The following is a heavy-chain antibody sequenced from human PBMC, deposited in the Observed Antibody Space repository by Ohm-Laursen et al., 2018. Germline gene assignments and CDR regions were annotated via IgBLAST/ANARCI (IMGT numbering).Heavy chain of an antibody. CDR2: INHSGST. J-gene: IGHJ4*02. D-gene: IGHD1-26*01. V-gene: IGHV4-34*01. CDR3: ARGQGIVL. CDR1: GGSFSGYY. Sequence: TLSLTCAVYGGSFSGYYWSWIRQPPGKGLEWIGEINHSGSTNYNPSLKSRVTISVDTSKNQFSLKLSSVTAADTAVYYCARGQGIVLWGQGTLVTVSS.